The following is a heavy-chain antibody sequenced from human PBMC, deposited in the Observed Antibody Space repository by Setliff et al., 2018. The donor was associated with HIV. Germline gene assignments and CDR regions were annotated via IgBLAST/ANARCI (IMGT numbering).Heavy chain of an antibody. V-gene: IGHV4-39*01. CDR2: IFYRGDT. D-gene: IGHD2-2*01. Sequence: KASETLSLTCTVSSGAISRAASYWSWIRQSPGKGLEWIGTIFYRGDTYYNPSLKSRLTLSVDTSKSQFSLRLASVTAADTAVYYCARPFPCASTTCYFAAFDMWGQGIPVTVSS. CDR3: ARPFPCASTTCYFAAFDM. J-gene: IGHJ1*01. CDR1: SGAISRAASY.